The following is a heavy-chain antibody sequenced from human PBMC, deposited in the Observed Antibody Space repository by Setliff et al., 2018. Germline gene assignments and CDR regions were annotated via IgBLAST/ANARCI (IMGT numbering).Heavy chain of an antibody. Sequence: KPSETLSLTCAVYGGSFSGYYWTWIRQPPGKGLEWIGEINHYGSSNYNPSLKSRVTMSVDTSKNQFSLRLSSVTAADTAVYYCARGGTFRYFDYWGQGTPVTVSS. CDR1: GGSFSGYY. CDR2: INHYGSS. V-gene: IGHV4-34*01. CDR3: ARGGTFRYFDY. J-gene: IGHJ4*02.